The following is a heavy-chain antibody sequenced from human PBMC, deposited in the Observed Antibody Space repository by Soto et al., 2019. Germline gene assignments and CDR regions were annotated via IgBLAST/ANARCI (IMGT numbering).Heavy chain of an antibody. V-gene: IGHV3-74*01. CDR3: ARDRAVAGGYHYYYYMDV. CDR2: INSDGSST. CDR1: GFTFSSYW. Sequence: EVQLVESGGGLVQPGGSLRLSCAASGFTFSSYWMHWVRQAPGKGLVWVSRINSDGSSTSYADSVKGRFTISRDNAKNTLYLQMNSLRAEDTAVYYCARDRAVAGGYHYYYYMDVWGKGTTVTVSS. D-gene: IGHD6-19*01. J-gene: IGHJ6*03.